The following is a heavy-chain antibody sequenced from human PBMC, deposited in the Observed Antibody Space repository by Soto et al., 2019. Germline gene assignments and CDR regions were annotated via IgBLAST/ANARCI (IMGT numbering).Heavy chain of an antibody. CDR2: IYYSGST. CDR1: GGSISSYY. V-gene: IGHV4-59*12. Sequence: PSETLSLTCTVSGGSISSYYWSWIRRPPGKGLEWIGYIYYSGSTNYNPSLKSRVTISVDKSKNQFSLKLSSVTAADTAVYYCARDQNRVVAAIDHYYYYGMDVWGQGTTVPVSS. D-gene: IGHD2-15*01. J-gene: IGHJ6*01. CDR3: ARDQNRVVAAIDHYYYYGMDV.